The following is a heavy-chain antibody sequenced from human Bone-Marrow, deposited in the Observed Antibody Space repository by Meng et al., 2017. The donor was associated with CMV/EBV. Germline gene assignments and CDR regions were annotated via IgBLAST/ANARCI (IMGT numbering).Heavy chain of an antibody. CDR2: ISSSGSTI. Sequence: GESLKISCAASGFTVSSNYMSWVRQAPGKGLEWISYISSSGSTIYYADSVKGRFTISRDNAKNSLYLQMNSLRAEDTAVYYCASRLGYCSSTSCFDYWGQGTLVPVSS. V-gene: IGHV3-11*04. CDR3: ASRLGYCSSTSCFDY. D-gene: IGHD2-2*03. J-gene: IGHJ4*02. CDR1: GFTVSSNY.